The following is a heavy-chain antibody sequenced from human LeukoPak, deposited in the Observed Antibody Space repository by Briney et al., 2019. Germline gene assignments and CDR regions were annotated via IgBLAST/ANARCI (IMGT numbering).Heavy chain of an antibody. CDR3: TRDKGYSWFAEWFDP. CDR2: IRAKAHGGTT. D-gene: IGHD6-13*01. CDR1: GFSLRDHA. Sequence: TGGSLRLSCTASGFSLRDHAMSWFRQAPGKGPEWVGFIRAKAHGGTTEKDASLEGRFTISRDDSRNIVYLQMNSLKIEDTAIYYCTRDKGYSWFAEWFDPWGQGTLVTVSS. V-gene: IGHV3-49*03. J-gene: IGHJ5*02.